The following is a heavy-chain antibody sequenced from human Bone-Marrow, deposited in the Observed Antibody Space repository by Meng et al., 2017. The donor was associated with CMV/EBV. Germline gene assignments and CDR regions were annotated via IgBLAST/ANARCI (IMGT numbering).Heavy chain of an antibody. CDR2: ISSSSSYI. D-gene: IGHD4-17*01. Sequence: GGSLRLSCAASGFTFSSYSMNWVRQAPGKGLEWVSSISSSSSYIYYADSVKGRFTISRDNAKNSLYLQMNSLRAEDTAVYYCARDPLPSSDYGDPDGDYWGQGTLVTVYS. CDR1: GFTFSSYS. CDR3: ARDPLPSSDYGDPDGDY. J-gene: IGHJ4*02. V-gene: IGHV3-21*01.